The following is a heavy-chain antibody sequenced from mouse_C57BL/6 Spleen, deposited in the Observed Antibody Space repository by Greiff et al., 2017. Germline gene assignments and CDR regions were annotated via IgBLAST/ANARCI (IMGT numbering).Heavy chain of an antibody. CDR1: GYSITSGYY. V-gene: IGHV3-6*01. Sequence: EVQRVESGPGLVKPSQSLSLTCSVTGYSITSGYYWNWIRQFPGNKLEWMGYISYDGSNNYNPSLKNRISITRDTSKNQFFLKLNSVTTEDTATYYCARELGMDYWGQGTSVTVSS. J-gene: IGHJ4*01. CDR3: ARELGMDY. CDR2: ISYDGSN. D-gene: IGHD4-1*01.